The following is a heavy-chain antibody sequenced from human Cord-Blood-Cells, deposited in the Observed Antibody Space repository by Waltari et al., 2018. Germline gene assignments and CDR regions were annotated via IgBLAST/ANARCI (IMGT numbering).Heavy chain of an antibody. D-gene: IGHD4-4*01. Sequence: EVQLVQSGAAVKKPGESLKISCKGSGYSFTSYRIGWVRQMPGKGLEWMGIIYPGDSDTRYSPAFQGQVTISADKSISTAYLQWSSLKASDTAMYYCARHGKYSNYGGYYFDYWGQGTLVTVSS. CDR1: GYSFTSYR. CDR3: ARHGKYSNYGGYYFDY. J-gene: IGHJ4*02. CDR2: IYPGDSDT. V-gene: IGHV5-51*01.